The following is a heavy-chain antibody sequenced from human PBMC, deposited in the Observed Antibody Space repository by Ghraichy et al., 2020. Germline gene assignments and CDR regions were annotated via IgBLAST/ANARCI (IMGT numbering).Heavy chain of an antibody. Sequence: ASVKVSCKASGYTFTGYYMHWVRQAPGQGLEWMGWINPNSGGTNYAQKFQDWVTMTRDTSISTAYMELSRLRSDDTAVYYCARDGGDCSSTSCYPPYYYYGMDVWGQGTTFTVSS. CDR2: INPNSGGT. CDR3: ARDGGDCSSTSCYPPYYYYGMDV. D-gene: IGHD2-2*01. CDR1: GYTFTGYY. J-gene: IGHJ6*02. V-gene: IGHV1-2*04.